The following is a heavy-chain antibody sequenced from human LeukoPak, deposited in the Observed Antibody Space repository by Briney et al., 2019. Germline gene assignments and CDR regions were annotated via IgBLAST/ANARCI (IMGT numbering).Heavy chain of an antibody. D-gene: IGHD6-19*01. V-gene: IGHV3-66*01. CDR2: SYSGNTT. J-gene: IGHJ4*02. CDR1: GFSASSNY. Sequence: PGGSRRLSWAASGFSASSNYMSWVRQAPGKGLEWVAASYSGNTTSCADSVRGRFTIPRAKPKNRPHLQMNSLRAEDTAVYYCAAYSSGRRGYYFDSWGQGTLVTVSS. CDR3: AAYSSGRRGYYFDS.